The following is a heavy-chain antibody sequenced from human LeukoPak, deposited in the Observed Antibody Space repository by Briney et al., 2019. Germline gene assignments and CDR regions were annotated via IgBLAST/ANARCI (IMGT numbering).Heavy chain of an antibody. D-gene: IGHD6-13*01. CDR2: INSDGSST. V-gene: IGHV3-74*01. CDR1: GFAFSSYW. CDR3: ASSGVSYYYYYMDV. Sequence: PGGPLRLSCAASGFAFSSYWMHWVRQAPGKGLVWVSRINSDGSSTSYADSVKGRFTISRDNAKNTLYLQMNSLRAEDTAVYYCASSGVSYYYYYMDVWAKGTTVTVSS. J-gene: IGHJ6*03.